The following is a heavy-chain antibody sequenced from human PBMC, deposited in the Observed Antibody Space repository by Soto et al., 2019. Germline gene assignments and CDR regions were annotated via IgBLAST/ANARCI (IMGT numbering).Heavy chain of an antibody. J-gene: IGHJ6*02. CDR1: GGTFSSYA. CDR2: IIPIFGTA. Sequence: GASVKVSCKDSGGTFSSYAISWLRQAPGQGLEWMGGIIPIFGTANYAQKFQGRVTITADKSTSTAYMELSSLRSEDTAVYYCATTPGYSYGPPRVWGQGTTVTVSS. CDR3: ATTPGYSYGPPRV. D-gene: IGHD5-18*01. V-gene: IGHV1-69*06.